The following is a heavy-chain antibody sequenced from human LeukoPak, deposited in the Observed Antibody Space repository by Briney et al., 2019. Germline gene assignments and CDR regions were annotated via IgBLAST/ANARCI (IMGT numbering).Heavy chain of an antibody. Sequence: GSVKVSCKASGYTFTTFDINWVRQATGQGLEWMGWMNPNSGNTGYAQRFQGRVTMTRNTSISTAYMELSSLRSEDTAVYYCTRGLLGFMRSDYSNYWDNWFDPWGQGTLVTVSS. CDR2: MNPNSGNT. CDR1: GYTFTTFD. V-gene: IGHV1-8*02. J-gene: IGHJ5*02. D-gene: IGHD4-11*01. CDR3: TRGLLGFMRSDYSNYWDNWFDP.